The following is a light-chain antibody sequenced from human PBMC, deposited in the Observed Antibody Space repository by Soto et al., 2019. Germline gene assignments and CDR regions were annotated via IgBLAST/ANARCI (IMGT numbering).Light chain of an antibody. CDR3: QPYGSSGT. CDR2: GAS. Sequence: EKVLTHSAGTLSLYPCERPALTGRASQSVSNNYLAWYQQKPGQAPRLLIYGASNRATGIPDRFSGSGSGTDFTLTISRLEPEDFAVYYCQPYGSSGTFGQGTKVDIK. J-gene: IGKJ1*01. V-gene: IGKV3-20*01. CDR1: QSVSNNY.